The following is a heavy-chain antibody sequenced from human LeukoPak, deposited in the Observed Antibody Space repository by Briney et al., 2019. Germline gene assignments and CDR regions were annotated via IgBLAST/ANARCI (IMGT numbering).Heavy chain of an antibody. V-gene: IGHV4-59*01. J-gene: IGHJ3*02. Sequence: SETLSLTCTVSGGSISSYYWSWIRQPPGKGLEWIGYIYYSGSTNCNPSLKSRVTISVDTSKNQFSLKLSSVTAADTAVYYCAREERWLQKRGPYDAFDIWGQGTMVTVSS. CDR3: AREERWLQKRGPYDAFDI. CDR2: IYYSGST. CDR1: GGSISSYY. D-gene: IGHD5-24*01.